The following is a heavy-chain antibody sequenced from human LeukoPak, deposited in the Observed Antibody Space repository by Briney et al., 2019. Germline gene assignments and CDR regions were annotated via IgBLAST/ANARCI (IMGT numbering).Heavy chain of an antibody. J-gene: IGHJ4*02. D-gene: IGHD6-25*01. Sequence: PSETLSLTCGVSGGSVSSTNWWTWIRQPPGKGLEWIGEVDLDGRTNFNPSLKSRLTMSVDLSENHVSLKLTSVTAADTAVYYCAREGGFYRPLDYSGQRTLVTVSS. CDR3: AREGGFYRPLDY. CDR2: VDLDGRT. CDR1: GGSVSSTNW. V-gene: IGHV4-4*02.